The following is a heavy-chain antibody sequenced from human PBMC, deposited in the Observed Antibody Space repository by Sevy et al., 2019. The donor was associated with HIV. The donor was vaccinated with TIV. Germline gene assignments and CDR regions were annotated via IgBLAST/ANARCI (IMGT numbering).Heavy chain of an antibody. CDR3: AKEGLITRNRWRIDS. J-gene: IGHJ4*02. CDR2: ISGSGGTT. CDR1: GFTFPTYA. D-gene: IGHD3-22*01. V-gene: IGHV3-23*01. Sequence: GGYLRLSCAASGFTFPTYAMSWVRQAPGKGLEWVSTISGSGGTTHYADSVKSRFTVYRDNFKITLFLQMNSLRAEDTAVYYCAKEGLITRNRWRIDSWGQGILVTVSS.